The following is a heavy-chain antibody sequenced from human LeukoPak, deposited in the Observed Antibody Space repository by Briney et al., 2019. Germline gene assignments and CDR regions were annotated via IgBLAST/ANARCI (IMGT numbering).Heavy chain of an antibody. J-gene: IGHJ4*02. Sequence: ASVKVSCKASGYTFTSYDINWVRQATGQGLEWMGWMNPNSGNTGYAQKFQGRVTMTRNTSISTAYMELGSLRSEDTAVYYCAREGGDYYDSSGYYIVDYWGQGTLVTVSS. D-gene: IGHD3-22*01. V-gene: IGHV1-8*01. CDR2: MNPNSGNT. CDR3: AREGGDYYDSSGYYIVDY. CDR1: GYTFTSYD.